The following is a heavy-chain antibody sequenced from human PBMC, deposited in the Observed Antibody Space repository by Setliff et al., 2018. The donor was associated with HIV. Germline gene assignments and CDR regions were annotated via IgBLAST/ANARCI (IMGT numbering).Heavy chain of an antibody. CDR1: GFSFSDYH. Sequence: RLSCAASGFSFSDYHMNWVRQAPGKGLEWISFISSSSSPIYYADSVKGRFTISRDNAKNSLFLQMNSLRAEDTAMYYCARLDFFDSSTYPPYDSWGQGTLVTVSS. J-gene: IGHJ4*02. D-gene: IGHD3-22*01. V-gene: IGHV3-48*04. CDR3: ARLDFFDSSTYPPYDS. CDR2: ISSSSSPI.